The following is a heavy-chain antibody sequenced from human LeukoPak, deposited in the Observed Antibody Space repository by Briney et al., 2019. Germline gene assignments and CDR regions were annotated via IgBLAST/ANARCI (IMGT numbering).Heavy chain of an antibody. CDR3: ARSTYYYDSSGRLDAFDI. CDR2: IYSGGST. CDR1: GFTVSSNY. V-gene: IGHV3-53*01. D-gene: IGHD3-22*01. Sequence: PGGSLRLSCAASGFTVSSNYMSWVRQAPGKGLEWVSLIYSGGSTYYADSVKGRFTISRDNSKNTLYLQMNSLRAEDTAVYYCARSTYYYDSSGRLDAFDIWGQGTMVTVSS. J-gene: IGHJ3*02.